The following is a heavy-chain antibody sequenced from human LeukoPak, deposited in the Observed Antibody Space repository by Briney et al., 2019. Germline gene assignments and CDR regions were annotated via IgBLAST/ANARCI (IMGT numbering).Heavy chain of an antibody. D-gene: IGHD3-9*01. V-gene: IGHV4-30-2*01. CDR3: ARGSDILTGYYYFDY. Sequence: SETLSLTCAVSGGSISSGGYSWSWIRQPPGKGLEWIGYIYHSGSTYYNPSLKSRVTISVDRPKNQFSLKLSSVTAADTAVYYCARGSDILTGYYYFDYWGQGTLVTVSS. J-gene: IGHJ4*02. CDR2: IYHSGST. CDR1: GGSISSGGYS.